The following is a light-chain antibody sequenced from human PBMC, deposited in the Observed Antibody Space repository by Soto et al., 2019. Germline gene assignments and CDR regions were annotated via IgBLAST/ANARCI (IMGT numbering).Light chain of an antibody. CDR3: SSYAGPITFYV. V-gene: IGLV2-14*01. CDR1: TSDIGDYNY. Sequence: QSVLTQPASVSGSPGQSITISCTGTTSDIGDYNYVSWYQHLPDKVPKLIISLVSNRPAGVSKRFSGSRSGDTASLTISGLQAEDEADYYCSSYAGPITFYVFGTGTKVTVL. J-gene: IGLJ1*01. CDR2: LVS.